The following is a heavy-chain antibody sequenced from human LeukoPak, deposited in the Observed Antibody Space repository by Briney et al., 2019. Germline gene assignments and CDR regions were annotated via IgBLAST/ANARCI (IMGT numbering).Heavy chain of an antibody. D-gene: IGHD4-17*01. CDR1: GGSISSSNW. CDR2: IYHSGST. Sequence: SETLSLICAVSGGSISSSNWWSWVRQPPGKGLEWIGEIYHSGSTNYNPSLKSRVTISVDKSKNQFSLKLSSVTAADTAVYYCARGGYGFYYYYGMDVWGQGTTVTVSS. CDR3: ARGGYGFYYYYGMDV. J-gene: IGHJ6*02. V-gene: IGHV4-4*02.